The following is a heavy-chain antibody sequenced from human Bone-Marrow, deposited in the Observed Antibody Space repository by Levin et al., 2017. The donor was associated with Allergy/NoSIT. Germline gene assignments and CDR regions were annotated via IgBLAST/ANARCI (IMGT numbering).Heavy chain of an antibody. V-gene: IGHV4-39*07. D-gene: IGHD6-25*01. Sequence: SETLSLTCTVSGGSISSSSYYWGWIRQPPGKGLEWIGSIYYSGSTYYNPSLKSRVTISVDTSKNQFSLKLSSVTAADTAVYYCATQRASPAAQIDYWGQGTLVTVSS. CDR2: IYYSGST. J-gene: IGHJ4*02. CDR3: ATQRASPAAQIDY. CDR1: GGSISSSSYY.